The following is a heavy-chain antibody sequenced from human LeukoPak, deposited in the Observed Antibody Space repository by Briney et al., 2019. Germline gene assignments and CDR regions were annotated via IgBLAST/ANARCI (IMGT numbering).Heavy chain of an antibody. J-gene: IGHJ6*03. Sequence: SQTLSLTCTVSGGSLSSGSYYWSWIRQPAGKGLEWIGRIYTSGSTNYNPSLKSRVTISVDTSKNQFSLKLSSVTAADTAVYYCATTVTTVGYYYMDVWGKGTTVTVSS. V-gene: IGHV4-61*02. CDR2: IYTSGST. CDR3: ATTVTTVGYYYMDV. CDR1: GGSLSSGSYY. D-gene: IGHD4-17*01.